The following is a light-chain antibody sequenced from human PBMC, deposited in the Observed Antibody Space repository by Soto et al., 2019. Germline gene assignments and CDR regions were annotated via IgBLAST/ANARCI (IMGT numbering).Light chain of an antibody. Sequence: QSVLTQPPSVSGAPGQRVTISCTGSSPNIGTGYDVHWYQQLPGTAPKLLIYGNNNRPSGVPDRFSGSKSGTSASLAITGLQPEDEADYYCQSYDSSLSAWVFGGGTQLTVL. CDR2: GNN. CDR3: QSYDSSLSAWV. J-gene: IGLJ3*02. V-gene: IGLV1-40*01. CDR1: SPNIGTGYD.